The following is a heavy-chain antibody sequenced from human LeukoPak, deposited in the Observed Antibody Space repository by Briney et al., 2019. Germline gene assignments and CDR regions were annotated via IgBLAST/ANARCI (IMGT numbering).Heavy chain of an antibody. D-gene: IGHD3-22*01. CDR3: ARATHFYYDTSGYKY. CDR1: GFTFSSYW. Sequence: PGGSLRLSCAASGFTFSSYWMSWVRQAPGKGLEWVASIKQDRSEKYYVDSVKGRFTISRDNAKNSLYLQMNSLRVEDTAMYYCARATHFYYDTSGYKYWGQGILVTVSS. CDR2: IKQDRSEK. J-gene: IGHJ4*02. V-gene: IGHV3-7*01.